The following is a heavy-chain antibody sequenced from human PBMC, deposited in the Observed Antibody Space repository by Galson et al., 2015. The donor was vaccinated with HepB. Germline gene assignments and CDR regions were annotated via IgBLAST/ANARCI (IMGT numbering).Heavy chain of an antibody. D-gene: IGHD2-15*01. CDR1: GYTFSSYS. V-gene: IGHV1-18*01. CDR2: ISAYDGNT. CDR3: ARGALVAVVGATQNDWFDP. J-gene: IGHJ5*02. Sequence: SVKVSCKASGYTFSSYSITWVRQATGQGLEWMGWISAYDGNTEYAQNLQGRLTMTTDTSRTTAYMELRSLRSDDTTVYYCARGALVAVVGATQNDWFDPWGQGTLVTVSS.